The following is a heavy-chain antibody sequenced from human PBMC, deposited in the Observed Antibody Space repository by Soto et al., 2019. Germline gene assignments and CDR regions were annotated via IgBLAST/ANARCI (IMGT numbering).Heavy chain of an antibody. CDR1: GFTVSSYS. J-gene: IGHJ4*02. Sequence: GGSLRLSCAASGFTVSSYSMNWVRQAPGKGLEWVSYISSSSSTIYYADSVKGRFTISRDNAKNSLYLQMNSLRDEDTAVYYCVKGSATSRPYYFDYWGQGTLVTVSS. V-gene: IGHV3-48*02. CDR2: ISSSSSTI. CDR3: VKGSATSRPYYFDY.